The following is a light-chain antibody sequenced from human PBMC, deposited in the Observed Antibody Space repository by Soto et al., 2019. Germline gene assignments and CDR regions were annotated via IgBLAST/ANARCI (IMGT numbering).Light chain of an antibody. Sequence: QSVLTQPPSASGSPGQSVTISCTGTSSDVGGYNYVSWYQQHPGKAPKLMIYEVSKRPSGVPDRFSGSKSGNTASLTVSGLQAEDEADYYCSSYAGRNSVFGARTNVTIL. V-gene: IGLV2-8*01. J-gene: IGLJ1*01. CDR3: SSYAGRNSV. CDR1: SSDVGGYNY. CDR2: EVS.